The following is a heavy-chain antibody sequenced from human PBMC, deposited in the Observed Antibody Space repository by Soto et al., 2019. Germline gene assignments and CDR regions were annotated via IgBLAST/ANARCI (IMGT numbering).Heavy chain of an antibody. Sequence: GGSLRLSCAASGFTFTSYWMKWVRQAPGKGLEWVANIKQDGSEKYYVDSVKGRFTISRDNSKNTLYLQMSSLRAEDTAVYYCVKAVFYGSGSYADYWGQGTLVTVSS. D-gene: IGHD3-10*01. CDR2: IKQDGSEK. CDR3: VKAVFYGSGSYADY. CDR1: GFTFTSYW. J-gene: IGHJ4*02. V-gene: IGHV3-7*01.